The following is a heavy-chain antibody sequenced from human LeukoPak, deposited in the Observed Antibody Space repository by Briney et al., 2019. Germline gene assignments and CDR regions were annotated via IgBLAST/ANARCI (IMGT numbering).Heavy chain of an antibody. CDR2: IYDSGST. J-gene: IGHJ5*02. D-gene: IGHD3-10*01. CDR1: DGSISSGGYY. Sequence: SQTLSLTCAVSDGSISSGGYYWSWVRQHPGKGLEWIGCIYDSGSTHYNPSLKSRVTISVDTSEDQFSLKLSSVTAADTAVYYCARGPKGSLNWFDPWGQGTLVTVSS. CDR3: ARGPKGSLNWFDP. V-gene: IGHV4-31*11.